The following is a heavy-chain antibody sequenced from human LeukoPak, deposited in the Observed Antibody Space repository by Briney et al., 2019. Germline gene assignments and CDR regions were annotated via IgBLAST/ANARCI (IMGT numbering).Heavy chain of an antibody. J-gene: IGHJ4*02. CDR1: GFTFSSYA. CDR3: ASSTDDFDY. Sequence: GGSLRLSCAASGFTFSSYAMHWVRQAPGKGLEWVAVISYDGSNKYYADSVKGRFTISRGNSKNTLYLQMNSLRAEDTAVYYCASSTDDFDYWGQGTPVTVSS. CDR2: ISYDGSNK. V-gene: IGHV3-30-3*01. D-gene: IGHD2-8*01.